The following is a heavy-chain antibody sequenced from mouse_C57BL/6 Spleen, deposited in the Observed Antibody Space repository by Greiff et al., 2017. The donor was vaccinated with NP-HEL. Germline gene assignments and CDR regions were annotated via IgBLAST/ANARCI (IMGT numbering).Heavy chain of an antibody. J-gene: IGHJ2*01. CDR3: ARRDYDYDLGY. V-gene: IGHV1-59*01. D-gene: IGHD2-4*01. Sequence: QVQLKQPGAELVRPGTSVKLSCKASGYTFTSYWMHWVKQRPGQGLEWIGVIDPSDSYTNYNQKFKGKATLTVDTSSSTAYMQLSSLTSEDSAVYYCARRDYDYDLGYWGQGTTLTVSS. CDR2: IDPSDSYT. CDR1: GYTFTSYW.